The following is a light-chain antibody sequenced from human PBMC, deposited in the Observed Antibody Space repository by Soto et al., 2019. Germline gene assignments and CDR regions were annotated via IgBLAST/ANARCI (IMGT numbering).Light chain of an antibody. CDR3: QQYGNSPPKT. J-gene: IGKJ1*01. Sequence: VLTQSPGTLSLSLGERATLSCRASQTVNNNFLAWYQQRPGQAPRLLIYGASSRATGIPDRFSGSGSGTDFTLTISRLEPEDFAVYYCQQYGNSPPKTFGQGTKVEIK. V-gene: IGKV3-20*01. CDR1: QTVNNNF. CDR2: GAS.